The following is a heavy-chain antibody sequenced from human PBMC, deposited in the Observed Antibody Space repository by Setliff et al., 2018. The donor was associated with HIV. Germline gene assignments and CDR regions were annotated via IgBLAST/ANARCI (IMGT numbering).Heavy chain of an antibody. CDR2: IYHSGST. CDR1: GGSISSSNW. Sequence: PSETLSLTCAVSGGSISSSNWWSWVRQPPGKGLEWIGEIYHSGSTNYNPSLKSRVTISVDKSKDQFSLKLKSVTAADTAVYYCARVAVAGTTFDVFDTWGQGTMVTVSS. V-gene: IGHV4-4*02. CDR3: ARVAVAGTTFDVFDT. D-gene: IGHD6-19*01. J-gene: IGHJ3*02.